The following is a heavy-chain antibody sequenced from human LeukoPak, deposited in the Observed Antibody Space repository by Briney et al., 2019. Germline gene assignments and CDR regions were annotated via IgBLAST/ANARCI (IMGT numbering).Heavy chain of an antibody. V-gene: IGHV3-23*01. CDR2: ISGSGGST. J-gene: IGHJ3*02. CDR1: GFSFSSYG. CDR3: AKYGVSPSGAVDACDSCDI. Sequence: VGALLLSCAASGFSFSSYGMSWVRQPPGKGLHWVSPISGSGGSTYYADSVQGRLTISQDNSNNTPSLQMHSRRAQDTAIYYCAKYGVSPSGAVDACDSCDIWGQGTIVTVS. D-gene: IGHD2-15*01.